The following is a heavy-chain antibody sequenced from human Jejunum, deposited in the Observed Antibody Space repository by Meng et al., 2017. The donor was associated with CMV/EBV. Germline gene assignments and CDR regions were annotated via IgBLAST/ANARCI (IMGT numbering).Heavy chain of an antibody. CDR3: AKGDSSGTSYFDY. V-gene: IGHV3-23*03. D-gene: IGHD3-22*01. J-gene: IGHJ4*02. CDR2: TYGGGVTT. Sequence: SGFIFSNDAMGWVRQAPGKGLEWVSITYGGGVTTYSADFVKGRFTISRDNSMNTVFLQMNSLRTDDTAVYYCAKGDSSGTSYFDYWGQGTLVTVSS. CDR1: GFIFSNDA.